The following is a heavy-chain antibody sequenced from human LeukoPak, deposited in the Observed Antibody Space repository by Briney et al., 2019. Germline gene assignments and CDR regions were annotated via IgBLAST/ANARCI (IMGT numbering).Heavy chain of an antibody. CDR3: AGGRVGQFLDY. D-gene: IGHD3-16*01. J-gene: IGHJ4*02. Sequence: KPGGSLRLSCAASGFTLSDYYMSWVRQAAGKGLEWVSYISSSSSYINYADSVKGRFTITRDNAKNSLYLQMNSLRVEDTAVYYCAGGRVGQFLDYWGQGTLVTVSS. CDR2: ISSSSSYI. V-gene: IGHV3-11*03. CDR1: GFTLSDYY.